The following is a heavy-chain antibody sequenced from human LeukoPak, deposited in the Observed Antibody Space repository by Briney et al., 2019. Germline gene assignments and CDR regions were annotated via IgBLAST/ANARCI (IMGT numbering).Heavy chain of an antibody. J-gene: IGHJ4*02. CDR2: ISAYNGNT. D-gene: IGHD5-12*01. V-gene: IGHV1-18*01. CDR3: AREREGYSGYDTTFDY. Sequence: GTSMKVSSKASGYTFTSYGISWVRQAPGQGLEWMGWISAYNGNTNYAQKLQGRVTMTTDTSTSTAYMELRSLRSDDTAVYYCAREREGYSGYDTTFDYWGQGTLVTVSS. CDR1: GYTFTSYG.